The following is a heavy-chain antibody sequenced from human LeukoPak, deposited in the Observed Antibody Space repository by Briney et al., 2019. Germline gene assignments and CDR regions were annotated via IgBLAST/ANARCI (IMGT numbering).Heavy chain of an antibody. CDR3: VIFLTRTRHTKYSNSNFDY. D-gene: IGHD4-11*01. Sequence: PGGSLRLSCAASRFTFRSYGMHGFRQAPGKGLDWLAFIRHDGSNKYYADTVNGRFTITRDNSKNTLYLQMDSLRAEDTSIYYCVIFLTRTRHTKYSNSNFDYWGQGTLVTVSS. CDR2: IRHDGSNK. V-gene: IGHV3-30*02. CDR1: RFTFRSYG. J-gene: IGHJ4*02.